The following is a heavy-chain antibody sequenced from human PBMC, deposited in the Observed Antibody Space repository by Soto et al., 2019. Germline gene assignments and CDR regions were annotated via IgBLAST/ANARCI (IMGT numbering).Heavy chain of an antibody. V-gene: IGHV4-59*01. D-gene: IGHD5-12*01. CDR3: ARFTYKSGFNWFDP. CDR1: GAPINSDY. J-gene: IGHJ5*02. CDR2: IYHIGST. Sequence: SETLFLTCTVSGAPINSDYWSWIRQSPGKGLEWIGYIYHIGSTDYNPSLKSRVTISIDKSKNQFSLNLRSVTAADTAVYFCARFTYKSGFNWFDPWGQGTQVTVSS.